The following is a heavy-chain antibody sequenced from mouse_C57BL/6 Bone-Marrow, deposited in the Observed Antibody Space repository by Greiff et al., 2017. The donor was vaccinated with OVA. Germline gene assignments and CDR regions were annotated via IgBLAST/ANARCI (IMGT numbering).Heavy chain of an antibody. D-gene: IGHD2-1*01. CDR2: IYPGNSDT. Sequence: VQLQQSGTVLARPGASVKMSCKTSGYTFTSYWMHWVKQRPGQGLEWIGAIYPGNSDTSYNQKFKGKAKLTAVTSASTAYMELSSLTNEDSAVYYCTIYGNYVPFFDYWGQGTTLTVSS. J-gene: IGHJ2*01. CDR3: TIYGNYVPFFDY. V-gene: IGHV1-5*01. CDR1: GYTFTSYW.